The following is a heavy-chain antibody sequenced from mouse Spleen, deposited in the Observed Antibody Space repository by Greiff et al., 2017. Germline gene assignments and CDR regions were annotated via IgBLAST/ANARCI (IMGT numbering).Heavy chain of an antibody. J-gene: IGHJ4*01. Sequence: QVQLKESGAELARPGASVKMSCKASGYTFTSYTMHWVKQRPGQGLEWIGYINPSSGYTKYNQKFKDKATLTADKSSSTAYMQLSSLTSEDSAVYYCARVPLITKAMDYWGQGTSVTVSS. CDR2: INPSSGYT. CDR3: ARVPLITKAMDY. D-gene: IGHD1-1*01. V-gene: IGHV1-4*01. CDR1: GYTFTSYT.